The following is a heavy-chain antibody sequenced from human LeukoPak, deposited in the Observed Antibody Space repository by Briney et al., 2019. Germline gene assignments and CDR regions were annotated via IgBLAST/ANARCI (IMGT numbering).Heavy chain of an antibody. Sequence: PGGSLRLSCAASGFTFSNFAMSWFRQAPGKGLEWVSVIYSGGSTYYADSVKGRFTISRDNSKNTLYLQMNSLRAEDTAVYYCARWRDGFDYWGQGTLVTVSS. CDR2: IYSGGST. J-gene: IGHJ4*02. V-gene: IGHV3-53*01. CDR3: ARWRDGFDY. D-gene: IGHD3-3*01. CDR1: GFTFSNFA.